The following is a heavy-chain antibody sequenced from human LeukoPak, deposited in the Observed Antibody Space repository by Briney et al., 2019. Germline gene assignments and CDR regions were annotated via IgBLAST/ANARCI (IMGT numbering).Heavy chain of an antibody. J-gene: IGHJ3*02. CDR3: AKESGYCSSTSCFADAFDI. V-gene: IGHV3-33*06. CDR1: GFTFSSYG. CDR2: IWYDGSNK. D-gene: IGHD2-2*01. Sequence: GGSLRLSCAASGFTFSSYGMHWVRQAPGKGLEWVAMIWYDGSNKYYADSVKGRLTISRDNSKNTLYLQMNSLRADEDTAVYYCAKESGYCSSTSCFADAFDIWGQGTMVTVSS.